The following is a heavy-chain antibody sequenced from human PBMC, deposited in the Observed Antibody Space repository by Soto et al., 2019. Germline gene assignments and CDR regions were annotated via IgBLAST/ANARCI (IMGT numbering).Heavy chain of an antibody. CDR1: GGIFGSHG. V-gene: IGHV1-69*01. CDR2: FIPIFRTL. CDR3: VRDRRIYYSDPHDEFVASDYEV. Sequence: QVQLIQSEAEVKKPGSSVRVSCTASGGIFGSHGFSWVRQAPGQRLEWVGGFIPIFRTLTYTEKIQARVRIAADESTNIVNLDLSSLTSEDTAVYYCVRDRRIYYSDPHDEFVASDYEVWGQGTMVSVSS. D-gene: IGHD3-22*01. J-gene: IGHJ3*01.